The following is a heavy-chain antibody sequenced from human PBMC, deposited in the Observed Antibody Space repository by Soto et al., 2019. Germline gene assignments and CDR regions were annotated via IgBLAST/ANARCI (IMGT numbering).Heavy chain of an antibody. CDR3: ARMSRPSFGVYGGWGRDWFDS. D-gene: IGHD4-17*01. V-gene: IGHV1-69*01. J-gene: IGHJ5*01. Sequence: QVQLVQSGAEVKKPGSSVKVSCKASGGTFSRNTISWVRQAPGQGLEWMGGIMPIFGSANYAQKFQGRVTITADESTSTAYMELSSLRSEDTAVYYCARMSRPSFGVYGGWGRDWFDSWGQGTLVTVSS. CDR1: GGTFSRNT. CDR2: IMPIFGSA.